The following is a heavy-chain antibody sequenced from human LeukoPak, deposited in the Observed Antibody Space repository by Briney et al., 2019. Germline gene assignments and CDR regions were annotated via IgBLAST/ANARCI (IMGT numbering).Heavy chain of an antibody. V-gene: IGHV1-18*01. CDR1: GYTFTSYG. CDR2: ISAYNGNT. J-gene: IGHJ4*02. D-gene: IGHD3-3*01. Sequence: ASVKVSCKASGYTFTSYGISWVRQAPGQGLGWMGWISAYNGNTNYAQKLQGRVTITRNTSISTAYMELSSLRSEDTAVYYCARPTDWSGYSFGYWGQGTLVTVSS. CDR3: ARPTDWSGYSFGY.